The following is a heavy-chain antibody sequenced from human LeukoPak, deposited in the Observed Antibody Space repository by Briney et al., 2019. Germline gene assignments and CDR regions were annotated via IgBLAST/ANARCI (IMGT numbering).Heavy chain of an antibody. CDR3: VHSVPNIGGWFDP. Sequence: SGPTLLHPTQTLTLTFTFSGFSLTTGGVGVGWIRQPPGKALEWLSLIYWNDEERYSPSLKRRLTITKDSSKKQVVLTMTNMDPMDTATYYCVHSVPNIGGWFDPWGQGTLVTVSS. CDR1: GFSLTTGGVG. J-gene: IGHJ5*02. CDR2: IYWNDEE. D-gene: IGHD3-16*01. V-gene: IGHV2-5*01.